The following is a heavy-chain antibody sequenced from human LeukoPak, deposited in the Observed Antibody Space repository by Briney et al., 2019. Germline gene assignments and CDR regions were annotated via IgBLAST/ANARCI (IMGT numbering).Heavy chain of an antibody. CDR3: ARGGPHMIGADRGAFDI. Sequence: SETLSLTCTVSGGSISSSSYYWGWIRQPPGKGLEWIGSIYYSVSTYYNPSLKSRVTISVDTSKNQFSLKLSSVTAADTAVYYCARGGPHMIGADRGAFDIWGQGTMVTVSS. D-gene: IGHD2-21*01. CDR1: GGSISSSSYY. CDR2: IYYSVST. V-gene: IGHV4-39*07. J-gene: IGHJ3*02.